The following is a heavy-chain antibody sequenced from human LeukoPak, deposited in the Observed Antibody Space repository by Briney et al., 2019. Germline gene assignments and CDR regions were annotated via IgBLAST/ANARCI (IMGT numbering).Heavy chain of an antibody. Sequence: GASVKVSCKASGGTFSSYAISWVRQAPGQGLEWMGGIFPIFGTANYAQKFQGRVTITADESTSTAYMELSSLRSEDTAVYYCAREGPKGRDYWGQGTLVTVSS. J-gene: IGHJ4*02. CDR2: IFPIFGTA. CDR3: AREGPKGRDY. CDR1: GGTFSSYA. V-gene: IGHV1-69*13.